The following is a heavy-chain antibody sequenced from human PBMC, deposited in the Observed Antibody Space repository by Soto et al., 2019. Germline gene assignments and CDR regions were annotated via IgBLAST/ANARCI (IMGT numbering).Heavy chain of an antibody. CDR2: IYYSGST. J-gene: IGHJ4*02. Sequence: SETLSLTCTVSGDSISSSSYYWGWIRQPPGKGLEWIGSIYYSGSTYYNPSLKSRVTISVDTSKNQFSLKLSSVTAADTAVYYCARLVLGIALAWGQGTLVTVSS. V-gene: IGHV4-39*01. CDR1: GDSISSSSYY. CDR3: ARLVLGIALA. D-gene: IGHD6-19*01.